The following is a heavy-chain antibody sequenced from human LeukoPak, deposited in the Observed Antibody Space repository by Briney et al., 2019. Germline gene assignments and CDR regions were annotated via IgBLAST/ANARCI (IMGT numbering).Heavy chain of an antibody. Sequence: SETLSLTCTVSGGSISSGDYYWSWIRQPPGKGLEWIGYIYYSGSTYYNPSLKSRVTLSLDTSKNQFSLKLNSVTAADTAVYYCAREQVAASDYYYYGMDVWGQGTTVTVSS. V-gene: IGHV4-30-4*01. CDR3: AREQVAASDYYYYGMDV. D-gene: IGHD2-15*01. CDR1: GGSISSGDYY. CDR2: IYYSGST. J-gene: IGHJ6*02.